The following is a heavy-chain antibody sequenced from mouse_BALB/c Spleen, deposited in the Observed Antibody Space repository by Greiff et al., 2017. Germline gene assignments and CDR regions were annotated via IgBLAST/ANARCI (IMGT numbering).Heavy chain of an antibody. J-gene: IGHJ1*01. D-gene: IGHD2-1*01. CDR1: GFTFSSYA. Sequence: EVHLVESGGGLVKPGGSLKLSCAASGFTFSSYAMSWVRQTPAKRLEWVASISSGGSTYYPDSVKGRFTISRDNARNILYLQMSSLRSEDTAMYYCARVSYGNYVYWYFDVWGAGTTVTVSS. CDR2: ISSGGST. V-gene: IGHV5-6-5*01. CDR3: ARVSYGNYVYWYFDV.